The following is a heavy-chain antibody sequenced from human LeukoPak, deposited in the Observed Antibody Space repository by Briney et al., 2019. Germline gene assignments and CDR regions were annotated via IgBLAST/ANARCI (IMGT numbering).Heavy chain of an antibody. CDR2: ISDTGGRT. CDR3: AKGGQDFDFWRFDL. CDR1: GFSFSDSA. V-gene: IGHV3-23*01. J-gene: IGHJ5*02. Sequence: GGSLRLSCAASGFSFSDSAVSWVRHSPGEGLKWVSSISDTGGRTYYADSVKGRFAITRDNSRNTVNLQMNSLRAGDTARYYCAKGGQDFDFWRFDLWGQGILVIVSS. D-gene: IGHD3-3*01.